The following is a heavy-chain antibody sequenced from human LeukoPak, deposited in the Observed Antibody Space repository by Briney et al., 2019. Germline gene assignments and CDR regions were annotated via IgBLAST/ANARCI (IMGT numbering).Heavy chain of an antibody. D-gene: IGHD3-22*01. Sequence: SVKDSCKASGGTFSSYAISWVRQAPGQGLEWMGGIIPIFGTANYAQKFQGRVTITADESTSTAYMELSSLRSEDTAVYYCARDRPYYDDPYYYYGMDVWGQGTTVTVSS. CDR3: ARDRPYYDDPYYYYGMDV. V-gene: IGHV1-69*01. CDR2: IIPIFGTA. CDR1: GGTFSSYA. J-gene: IGHJ6*02.